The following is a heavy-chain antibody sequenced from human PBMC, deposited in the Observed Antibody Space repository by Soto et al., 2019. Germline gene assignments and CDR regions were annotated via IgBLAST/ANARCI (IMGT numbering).Heavy chain of an antibody. D-gene: IGHD4-17*01. CDR2: IYHSGST. CDR3: ARGMTTVTTFDY. Sequence: TSETLSLTCGVSGGSISSGGYSYNWIRQPPGKGLEWIGYIYHSGSTYYNPSLKSRVTISVDRSKNQFSLKLSSVTAADTAVYYCARGMTTVTTFDYWGQGTLVTVSS. J-gene: IGHJ4*02. V-gene: IGHV4-30-2*01. CDR1: GGSISSGGYS.